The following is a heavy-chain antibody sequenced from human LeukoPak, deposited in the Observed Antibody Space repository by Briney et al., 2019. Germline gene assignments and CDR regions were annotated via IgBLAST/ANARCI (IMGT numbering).Heavy chain of an antibody. D-gene: IGHD2-15*01. V-gene: IGHV1-2*06. CDR3: ARGYCSGGSCYSVENWFDP. CDR1: GYTFTKYY. Sequence: ALVKVSCKASGYTFTKYYMFWVRQAPGQGLEWMGRINPSSGGTDYAQKFQGRVTMTRDTSISTAYMELSRLRSDDTAMYYCARGYCSGGSCYSVENWFDPWGQGTLVTVSS. CDR2: INPSSGGT. J-gene: IGHJ5*02.